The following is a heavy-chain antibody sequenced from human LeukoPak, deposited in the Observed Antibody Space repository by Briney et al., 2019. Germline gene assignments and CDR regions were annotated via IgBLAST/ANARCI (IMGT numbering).Heavy chain of an antibody. V-gene: IGHV4-4*07. Sequence: SETLSHTCTVSGGSLSSYYWSWIRQPAGKGLEWIGRIYTSGSTNYNPSLKSRVTISVDTSKNQFSLKLSSVTAADTAVYYCARDVLHNWNDWFDRWGQGTLVTVST. CDR3: ARDVLHNWNDWFDR. CDR1: GGSLSSYY. CDR2: IYTSGST. D-gene: IGHD1-20*01. J-gene: IGHJ5*02.